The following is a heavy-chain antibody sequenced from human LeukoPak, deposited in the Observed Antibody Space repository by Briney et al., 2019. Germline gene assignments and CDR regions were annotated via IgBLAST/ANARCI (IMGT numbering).Heavy chain of an antibody. V-gene: IGHV1-18*04. J-gene: IGHJ4*02. D-gene: IGHD3-10*01. Sequence: ASVKVSCKASGYTFTSYGISWWRKAPGQGLKGRGWISAYKVNTNYAQKLQGRVTMTTDTSTSTAYMELRSLRSDDTAVYYCAREAGRVTMVRGVISPYYFDYWGQGTLVTVSS. CDR2: ISAYKVNT. CDR1: GYTFTSYG. CDR3: AREAGRVTMVRGVISPYYFDY.